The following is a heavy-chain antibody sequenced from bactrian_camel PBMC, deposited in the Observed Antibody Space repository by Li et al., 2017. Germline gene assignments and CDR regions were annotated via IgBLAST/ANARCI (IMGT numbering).Heavy chain of an antibody. J-gene: IGHJ4*01. Sequence: HVQLVESGGGSVQAGGSLRLSCAASGYTINSYCMGWFRQAPGKEREGVAAIDSDSGGSTRYAASVKGRFTISKDNAKNTLYLQMNSLKPEDSAMYYCAADLVTGGNWRSIDHWSYWGQGTQVTVS. CDR2: IDSDSGGST. CDR3: AADLVTGGNWRSIDHWSY. CDR1: GYTINSYC. V-gene: IGHV3S26*01. D-gene: IGHD7*01.